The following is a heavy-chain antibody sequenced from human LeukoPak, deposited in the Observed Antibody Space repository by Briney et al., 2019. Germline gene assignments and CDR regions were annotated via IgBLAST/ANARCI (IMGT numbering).Heavy chain of an antibody. CDR1: GGTFSSYV. J-gene: IGHJ5*02. D-gene: IGHD3-9*01. V-gene: IGHV1-69*13. CDR2: ILPIFGTA. CDR3: ARAEDQGRYFDWLPGFDP. Sequence: VASVKVSCKASGGTFSSYVINWVRQAPGQGLEWMGGILPIFGTAIYAQHFQGRLTITADESTNSAYMELNRLRSDDTAVYYCARAEDQGRYFDWLPGFDPWGQGTLVTVSS.